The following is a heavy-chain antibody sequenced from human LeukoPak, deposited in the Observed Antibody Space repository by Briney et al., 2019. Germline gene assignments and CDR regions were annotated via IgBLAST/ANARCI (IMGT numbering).Heavy chain of an antibody. J-gene: IGHJ4*02. CDR3: ARSYYDSSGYYPPGAY. D-gene: IGHD3-22*01. V-gene: IGHV4-39*01. CDR1: GGSISSSSYY. Sequence: SETLSLTCTVSGGSISSSSYYWVWIRQPPGKGLEWIGSIYYSRSTYYNPSLKSRVTISVDTSKNQFSLKLRSVPAADPAVYYCARSYYDSSGYYPPGAYWGQGTLVTVSS. CDR2: IYYSRST.